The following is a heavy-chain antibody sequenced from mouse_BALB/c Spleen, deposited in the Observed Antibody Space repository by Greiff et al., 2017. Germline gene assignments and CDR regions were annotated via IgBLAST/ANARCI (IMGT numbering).Heavy chain of an antibody. D-gene: IGHD1-1*01. CDR1: GFTFSSYG. Sequence: EVHLVESGGDLVKPGGSLKLSCAASGFTFSSYGMSWVRQTPDKRLEWVATISSGGSYTYYPDSVKGRFTISRDNAKNTLYLQMSSLKSEDTAMYYCARHGITTVVAGQYFDYWGQGTTLTVSS. V-gene: IGHV5-6*01. J-gene: IGHJ2*01. CDR2: ISSGGSYT. CDR3: ARHGITTVVAGQYFDY.